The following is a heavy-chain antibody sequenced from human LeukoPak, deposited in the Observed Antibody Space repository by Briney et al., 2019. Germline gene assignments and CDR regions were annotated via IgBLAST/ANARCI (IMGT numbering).Heavy chain of an antibody. D-gene: IGHD6-19*01. Sequence: SETLSLTCTVSGGSISGFYWGWIRQPPGKGLEWVGFIYYSGSANYNPSLKSRATMSVDMSKNQFSLKLSSVTAADTAFYYCARDRDSSGWFDYWGQGALVTVPS. V-gene: IGHV4-59*01. CDR3: ARDRDSSGWFDY. CDR2: IYYSGSA. J-gene: IGHJ4*02. CDR1: GGSISGFY.